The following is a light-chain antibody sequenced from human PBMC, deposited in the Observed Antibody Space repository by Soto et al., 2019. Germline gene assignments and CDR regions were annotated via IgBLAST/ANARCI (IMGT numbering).Light chain of an antibody. V-gene: IGKV1-39*01. CDR1: QYIGDF. CDR2: GAS. Sequence: DIQMTQSPSSLSASVGDRVTITCRVSQYIGDFLNWYQQTPGKAPKLLIFGASNLHIGVPSRFSGSGSGTEFTLTINNLQREDFATYYCQESFFTLGTFGRGTKVDIK. CDR3: QESFFTLGT. J-gene: IGKJ1*01.